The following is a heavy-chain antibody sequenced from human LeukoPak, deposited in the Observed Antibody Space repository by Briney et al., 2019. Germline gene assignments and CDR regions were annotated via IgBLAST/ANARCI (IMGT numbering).Heavy chain of an antibody. CDR1: GGSISSYY. V-gene: IGHV4-59*01. CDR2: IYYSGST. CDR3: ARDYSSGYYDAFDI. D-gene: IGHD3-22*01. Sequence: SETLSLTGTVSGGSISSYYRSWIRQPPGKGLEWIGYIYYSGSTNYNPSLKSRVTISVDTSKNQFSLKLSSVTAADTAVYYCARDYSSGYYDAFDIWGQGTMVTVSS. J-gene: IGHJ3*02.